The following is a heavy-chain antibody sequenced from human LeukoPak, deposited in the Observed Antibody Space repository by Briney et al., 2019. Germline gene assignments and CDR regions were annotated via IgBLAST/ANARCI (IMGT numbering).Heavy chain of an antibody. D-gene: IGHD3-22*01. V-gene: IGHV1-18*01. J-gene: IGHJ3*02. CDR3: ARGGFVWSPYDSSGYYTPSPKIDAFDI. CDR2: IGAYNGNT. CDR1: GYTFTSYG. Sequence: ASVKVSCKASGYTFTSYGISCVRQAPGQGRGWRGGIGAYNGNTNYAQTLQGRVNMTTDTSTSKGYMELRSVRSDDTAVYYCARGGFVWSPYDSSGYYTPSPKIDAFDIWGQGTMVTVSS.